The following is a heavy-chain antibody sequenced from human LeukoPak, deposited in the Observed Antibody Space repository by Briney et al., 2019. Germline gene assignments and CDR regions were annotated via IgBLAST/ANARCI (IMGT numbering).Heavy chain of an antibody. CDR1: GGTFSSYA. D-gene: IGHD2-15*01. CDR2: IIPIFGTA. Sequence: SVKVSCKASGGTFSSYAISWVRQAPGQGLEWMGGIIPIFGTANYAQKFQGRVTITADKSTSTAYMELSSLRSEDTAVYYCARSLYCSGGSCDWFDPWGQGTLVTVSS. CDR3: ARSLYCSGGSCDWFDP. V-gene: IGHV1-69*06. J-gene: IGHJ5*02.